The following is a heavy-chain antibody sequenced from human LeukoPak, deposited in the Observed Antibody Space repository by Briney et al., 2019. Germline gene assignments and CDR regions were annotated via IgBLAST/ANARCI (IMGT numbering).Heavy chain of an antibody. Sequence: ASVKVSCKVSGYTLTELSMHWVGQAPGKGLEWMGGFDPEDGETIYAQKFQGRVTMTEDTSTDTAYMELSSLRSEDTAVYYCATERTGSGSLPFDYWGQGTLVTVSS. CDR1: GYTLTELS. D-gene: IGHD3-10*01. J-gene: IGHJ4*02. V-gene: IGHV1-24*01. CDR2: FDPEDGET. CDR3: ATERTGSGSLPFDY.